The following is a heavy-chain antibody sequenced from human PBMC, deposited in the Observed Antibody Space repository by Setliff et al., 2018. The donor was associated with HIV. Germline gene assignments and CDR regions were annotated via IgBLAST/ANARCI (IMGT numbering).Heavy chain of an antibody. CDR2: IDTSGST. Sequence: PSETLSLTCTVSGASISSGTYYWSWIRQPAGKGLEWIGRIDTSGSTNYNPSLKSRVTISVDTSKNQFSLKLSSVTAADTAVYYCARMPYSLTGYFGSRDDQGLDVWGQGTSVTVSS. CDR1: GASISSGTYY. CDR3: ARMPYSLTGYFGSRDDQGLDV. V-gene: IGHV4-61*02. D-gene: IGHD3-9*01. J-gene: IGHJ6*02.